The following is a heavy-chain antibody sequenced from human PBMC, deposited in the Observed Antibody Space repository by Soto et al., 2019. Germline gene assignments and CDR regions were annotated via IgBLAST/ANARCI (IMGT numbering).Heavy chain of an antibody. CDR1: EFTFSSYA. Sequence: EVQLLESGGGLVQPGGSLRLSCAASEFTFSSYARSWVRQAPGKGLEWVSVISGSGGSTYYADSVKGRFTISRDNSKNTLYLQMNSLRAEDTAVYYCAKRGSGSQFDYWGQGTLVTVSS. CDR2: ISGSGGST. J-gene: IGHJ4*02. V-gene: IGHV3-23*01. D-gene: IGHD1-26*01. CDR3: AKRGSGSQFDY.